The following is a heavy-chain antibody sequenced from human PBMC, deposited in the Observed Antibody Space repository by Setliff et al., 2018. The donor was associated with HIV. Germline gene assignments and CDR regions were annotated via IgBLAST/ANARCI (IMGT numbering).Heavy chain of an antibody. CDR3: AKDRWGGKPYYFDY. CDR1: GFTFSSYG. CDR2: IWYDGSNK. D-gene: IGHD7-27*01. Sequence: PGGSLRLSCAASGFTFSSYGMHWVRQAPGKGLEWVAVIWYDGSNKYYADSVKGRFTISRDNSKNTLYLQMNSLRAEDTAVYYCAKDRWGGKPYYFDYWGQGTLVTVSS. J-gene: IGHJ4*02. V-gene: IGHV3-33*06.